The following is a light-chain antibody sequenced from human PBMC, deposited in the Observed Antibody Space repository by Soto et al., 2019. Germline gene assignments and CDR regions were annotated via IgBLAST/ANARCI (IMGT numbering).Light chain of an antibody. V-gene: IGKV3-15*01. CDR1: QSVSSN. Sequence: EIVMTQSPATLSVSPGERATLSCRASQSVSSNLAWYQQKPGQAPRLLIYGASTRATGIPARLSGSGSWTEFTLTISSLQSEDFAVYYCQQYNNWPPLTFGQGTKVEIK. CDR3: QQYNNWPPLT. CDR2: GAS. J-gene: IGKJ1*01.